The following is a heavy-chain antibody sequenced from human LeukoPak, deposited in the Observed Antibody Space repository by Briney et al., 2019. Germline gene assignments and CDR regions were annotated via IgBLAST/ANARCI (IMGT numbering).Heavy chain of an antibody. CDR3: ARHRDGGTYPLAF. V-gene: IGHV4-59*08. CDR1: GGSISTYY. D-gene: IGHD1-26*01. J-gene: IGHJ4*02. CDR2: IHYSGNT. Sequence: SETLSLTCSVSGGSISTYYWSWVRQPPGKGLGWIAWIHYSGNTQYNPSLQSRVTISVDTSKNQFSLKLNSVTAADTAVYFCARHRDGGTYPLAFWGQGTLVTVSS.